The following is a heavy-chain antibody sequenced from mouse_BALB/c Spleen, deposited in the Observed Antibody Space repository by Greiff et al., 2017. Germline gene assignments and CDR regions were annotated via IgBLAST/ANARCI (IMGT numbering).Heavy chain of an antibody. V-gene: IGHV5-17*02. CDR2: ISSGSSTI. D-gene: IGHD2-14*01. CDR1: GFTFSSFG. J-gene: IGHJ4*01. Sequence: EVKLMESGGGLVQPGGSRKLSCAASGFTFSSFGMHWVRQAPEKGLEWVAYISSGSSTIYYADTVKGRFTISRDNPKNTLFLQMTSLRSEDTAMYYCARHYRYDEGGAMDYWGQGTSVTVSS. CDR3: ARHYRYDEGGAMDY.